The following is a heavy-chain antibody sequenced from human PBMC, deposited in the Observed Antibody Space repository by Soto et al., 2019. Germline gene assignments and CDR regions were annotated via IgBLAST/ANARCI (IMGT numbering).Heavy chain of an antibody. D-gene: IGHD1-26*01. Sequence: GGSLRLSCAASGFTFSSYGMHWVRQAPGKGLEWVAVISYDGSNKYYADSVKGRFTISRDNSKNTLYLQMNSLRAEDTAVYYCAKDSGPAWSHFDYWGQGTLVTVSS. CDR1: GFTFSSYG. J-gene: IGHJ4*02. V-gene: IGHV3-30*18. CDR3: AKDSGPAWSHFDY. CDR2: ISYDGSNK.